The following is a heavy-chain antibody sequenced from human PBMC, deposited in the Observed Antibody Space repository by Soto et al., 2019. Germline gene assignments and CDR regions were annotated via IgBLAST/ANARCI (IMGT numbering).Heavy chain of an antibody. CDR2: ISHDGSNK. V-gene: IGHV3-30-3*01. CDR3: ARTRVGEFSVDY. J-gene: IGHJ4*02. Sequence: QVQLVESGGGVVQPGRSLRLSCAGSGFSFINSAMHWVRQAPGKGLEWVAFISHDGSNKYYADSVKGRFSISRDNSKNTLHLQVNDLRAEDTAVYYCARTRVGEFSVDYWGQGTLVTVSS. CDR1: GFSFINSA. D-gene: IGHD3-16*02.